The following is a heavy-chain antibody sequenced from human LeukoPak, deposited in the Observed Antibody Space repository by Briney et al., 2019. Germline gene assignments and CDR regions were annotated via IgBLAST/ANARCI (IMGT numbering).Heavy chain of an antibody. CDR2: ISSNGGST. D-gene: IGHD1-20*01. Sequence: GGSLRLSCVASGFTFSTYPMHWVRQAPGKGLEYVSAISSNGGSTYYANSVKGRFTISRDNSKNTLYLQMGSLRAEDMAVYYCARVYNWNEQSGYYFDYWGQGTLVTVSS. J-gene: IGHJ4*02. CDR1: GFTFSTYP. V-gene: IGHV3-64*01. CDR3: ARVYNWNEQSGYYFDY.